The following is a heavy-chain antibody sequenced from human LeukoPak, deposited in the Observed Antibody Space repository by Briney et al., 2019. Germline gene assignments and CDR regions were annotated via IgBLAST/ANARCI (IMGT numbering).Heavy chain of an antibody. CDR3: ARGLRRAKYCSSTGCYGYYGMDV. CDR2: ISHSGST. CDR1: GGSFSGYY. V-gene: IGHV4-34*01. D-gene: IGHD2-2*01. J-gene: IGHJ6*02. Sequence: PSETLSLTCAVYGGSFSGYYWSWIRQPPGKGLEWIGEISHSGSTNYNPSLKSRVTISVDTSKNQFSLKLSSVTAADTAVYYCARGLRRAKYCSSTGCYGYYGMDVWGQGTTVTVSS.